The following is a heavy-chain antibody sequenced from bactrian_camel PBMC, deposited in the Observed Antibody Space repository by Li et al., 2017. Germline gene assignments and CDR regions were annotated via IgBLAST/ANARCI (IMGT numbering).Heavy chain of an antibody. CDR2: IDTDGAT. CDR1: AYSFSTSC. CDR3: AAQPRYWFCENRDPLSDSVFTY. J-gene: IGHJ4*01. V-gene: IGHV3S53*01. Sequence: HVQLVESGGGSVQPGGSLTLSCTPSRYAGIAYSFSTSCMAWFRQAQGKERGGVAAIDTDGATRYLDSVKGRFTISKTRTNHTLFLQMDNLKPEDTAIYYCAAQPRYWFCENRDPLSDSVFTYWGQGTQVTVS. D-gene: IGHD1*01.